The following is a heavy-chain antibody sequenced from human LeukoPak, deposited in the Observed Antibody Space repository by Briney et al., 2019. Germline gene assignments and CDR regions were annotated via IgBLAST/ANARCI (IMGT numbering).Heavy chain of an antibody. Sequence: SETLSLTCTVCGGSISSSSYYWGWIRQPPGKGLEWFGSIYYSGSTYYNPSLKSRVTISVDTSKNQFSLKLSSVTAADTAVYYCARQSSSWSKVDYWGQGSLVTVSS. CDR2: IYYSGST. V-gene: IGHV4-39*01. J-gene: IGHJ4*02. CDR1: GGSISSSSYY. CDR3: ARQSSSWSKVDY. D-gene: IGHD6-13*01.